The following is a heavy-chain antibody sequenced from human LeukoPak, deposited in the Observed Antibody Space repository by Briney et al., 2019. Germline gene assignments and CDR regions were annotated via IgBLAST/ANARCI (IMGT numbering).Heavy chain of an antibody. J-gene: IGHJ4*02. D-gene: IGHD2-15*01. Sequence: GGSLRLSCAASGITFSNYAMSWVRQAPGKGLEWVSSISGSGGSTYYADSVKGRFTIPRDNSQNTLYLQMNSLTTEDTARYYCARGGLVVPATPSFDSWGQGTLVTVSS. CDR1: GITFSNYA. V-gene: IGHV3-23*01. CDR2: ISGSGGST. CDR3: ARGGLVVPATPSFDS.